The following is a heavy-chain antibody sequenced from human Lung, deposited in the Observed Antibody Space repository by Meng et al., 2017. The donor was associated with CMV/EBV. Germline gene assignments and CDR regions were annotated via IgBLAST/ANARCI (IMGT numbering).Heavy chain of an antibody. CDR1: GYRFTGYY. Sequence: ASVXVSXKASGYRFTGYYIHWVRQAPGQGLEWMGWINPNTGVTDYAQKFQGRVTMTRDTSIRTGYMEVTRLRSDDTAVYFCARRESEWQGGAYDIWGQGTTVTVSS. V-gene: IGHV1-2*02. CDR2: INPNTGVT. CDR3: ARRESEWQGGAYDI. D-gene: IGHD3-10*01. J-gene: IGHJ3*02.